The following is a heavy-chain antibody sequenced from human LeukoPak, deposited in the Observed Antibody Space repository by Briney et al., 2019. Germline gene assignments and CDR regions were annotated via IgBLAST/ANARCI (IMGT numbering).Heavy chain of an antibody. CDR2: ISWNSGSI. D-gene: IGHD2-8*01. CDR3: ARVYASSYYYYYMDV. J-gene: IGHJ6*03. Sequence: GGSLRLSCAASGFTFDDYAMHWVRQAPGKGLEWVSGISWNSGSIGYADSVKGRFTISRDNAKNSLYLQMNSLRAEDTALYYCARVYASSYYYYYMDVWGKGTTVTVSS. CDR1: GFTFDDYA. V-gene: IGHV3-9*01.